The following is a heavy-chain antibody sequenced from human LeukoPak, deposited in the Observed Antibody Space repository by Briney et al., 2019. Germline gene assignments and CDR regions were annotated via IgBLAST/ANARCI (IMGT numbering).Heavy chain of an antibody. CDR1: GGSISSYY. V-gene: IGHV4-59*01. J-gene: IGHJ4*02. Sequence: SETLSLTCTVSGGSISSYYWSWIRQPPGKGLEWIGYIYYSGSTNYNPSLKSRVTISVDTSKNQFSLKLSSVTAADTAVYYCARVGYYDSSGYGIDYWGQGTLVTVSS. CDR3: ARVGYYDSSGYGIDY. CDR2: IYYSGST. D-gene: IGHD3-22*01.